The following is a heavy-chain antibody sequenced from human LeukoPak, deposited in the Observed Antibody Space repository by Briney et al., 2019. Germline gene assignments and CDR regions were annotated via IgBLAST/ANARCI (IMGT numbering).Heavy chain of an antibody. CDR1: GFTFDDYG. CDR2: ISWNSGSI. D-gene: IGHD2-21*01. Sequence: PGGSLRLSCAASGFTFDDYGMSWVRQAPGKGLEWVSGISWNSGSIGYADSVKGRFTISRDNAKNSLYLQMNSLRAEDTALYYCAKGMYSYYFDYWGQGTLVTVSS. CDR3: AKGMYSYYFDY. V-gene: IGHV3-9*01. J-gene: IGHJ4*02.